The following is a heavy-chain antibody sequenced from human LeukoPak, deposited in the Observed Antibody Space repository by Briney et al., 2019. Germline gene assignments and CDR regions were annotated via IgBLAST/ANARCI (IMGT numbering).Heavy chain of an antibody. D-gene: IGHD2-2*01. CDR1: GYSFASYW. V-gene: IGHV5-51*01. J-gene: IGHJ4*02. CDR3: ARHLSSITSCTNY. Sequence: GESLKISCKGSGYSFASYWIAWVRQMPGKGLEWMGVIYPGNSDITYSPSFQGQVTISADKSVSTAYLHWSSLKASDTAIYYCARHLSSITSCTNYWRQGTLVTVSS. CDR2: IYPGNSDI.